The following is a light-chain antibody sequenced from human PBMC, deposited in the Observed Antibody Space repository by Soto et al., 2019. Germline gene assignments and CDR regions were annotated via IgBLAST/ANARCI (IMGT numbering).Light chain of an antibody. Sequence: QSVLTQPASVSGSPGQSITISCTGTNNDVGNYDLVSWYQQYPGEAPKLMIYEVIKRPSGVSNRFSASKSGNTASLTISALQPEDEADYYCCSYAGRNTPVLFGGGTKVTVL. V-gene: IGLV2-23*02. CDR1: NNDVGNYDL. CDR2: EVI. J-gene: IGLJ2*01. CDR3: CSYAGRNTPVL.